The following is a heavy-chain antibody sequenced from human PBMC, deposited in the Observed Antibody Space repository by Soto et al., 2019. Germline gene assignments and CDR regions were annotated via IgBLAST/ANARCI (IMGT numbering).Heavy chain of an antibody. Sequence: EVPLVESGGGLVQPGGSLRLSCAASGFTFSSFSMNWVRQAPGKGLEWVSYISTSSSTIYDADSVKGRFTISRDNAKNSLYLQMNSLRDEATAVYYCARDGAISGRFDDWGQGTPVTVSS. CDR1: GFTFSSFS. CDR2: ISTSSSTI. V-gene: IGHV3-48*02. CDR3: ARDGAISGRFDD. J-gene: IGHJ4*02. D-gene: IGHD6-19*01.